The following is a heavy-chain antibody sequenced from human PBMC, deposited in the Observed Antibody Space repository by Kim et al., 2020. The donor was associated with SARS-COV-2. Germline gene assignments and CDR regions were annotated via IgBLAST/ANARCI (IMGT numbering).Heavy chain of an antibody. Sequence: SETLSLTCTVSGGSISSYYWSWIRQPPGKGLEWIGYIYYSGSTNYNPSLKSRLTISVDTSKNQFSLKLSSVPAADTAVYYCAISRGYDYYYFYYWGQGTLVTVSS. CDR3: AISRGYDYYYFYY. D-gene: IGHD5-12*01. J-gene: IGHJ4*02. CDR1: GGSISSYY. CDR2: IYYSGST. V-gene: IGHV4-59*08.